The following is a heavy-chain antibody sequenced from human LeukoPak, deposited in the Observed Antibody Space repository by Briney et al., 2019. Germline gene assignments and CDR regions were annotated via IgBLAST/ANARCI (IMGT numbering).Heavy chain of an antibody. CDR3: ARDDSPQYYDFWSGYPQRGPYRGMDV. Sequence: GGSLRLSCAASGFTFSSYSMNWVRQAPGKGLEWVSYISSSSSTIYYADSVKGRFTISRDNAKNSLYLQMNSLRDEDTAVYYCARDDSPQYYDFWSGYPQRGPYRGMDVWGQGTTVTVSS. J-gene: IGHJ6*02. V-gene: IGHV3-48*02. CDR1: GFTFSSYS. CDR2: ISSSSSTI. D-gene: IGHD3-3*01.